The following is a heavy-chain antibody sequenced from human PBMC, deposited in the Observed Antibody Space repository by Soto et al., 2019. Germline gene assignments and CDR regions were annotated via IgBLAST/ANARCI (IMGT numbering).Heavy chain of an antibody. J-gene: IGHJ4*02. Sequence: ASXKVSCKSSGYTFTSYDINCVRQATGQGLEWMGWMNPNSGNTGYAQKFQGRVTMTRNTSISTAYMELSSLRSEDTAVYYCARQGSGDYFDYWGQGTLVTVSS. D-gene: IGHD4-17*01. CDR3: ARQGSGDYFDY. CDR2: MNPNSGNT. V-gene: IGHV1-8*01. CDR1: GYTFTSYD.